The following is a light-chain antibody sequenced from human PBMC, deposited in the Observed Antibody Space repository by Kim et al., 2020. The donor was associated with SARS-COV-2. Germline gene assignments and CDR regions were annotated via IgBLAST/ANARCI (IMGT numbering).Light chain of an antibody. CDR3: SAWDSSLSVWV. V-gene: IGLV10-54*01. Sequence: QAGLTQPPSLSKGLRQTATLTCTGNNNNVGDQGAAWLQQHQGHPPKLLSYRNNNRPSGISERLSASRSGNTASLTITGLQPEDEADYYCSAWDSSLSVWVFGGGTQLTVL. CDR1: NNNVGDQG. J-gene: IGLJ3*02. CDR2: RNN.